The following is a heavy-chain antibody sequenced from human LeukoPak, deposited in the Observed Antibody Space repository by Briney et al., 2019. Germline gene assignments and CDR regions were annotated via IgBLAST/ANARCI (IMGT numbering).Heavy chain of an antibody. D-gene: IGHD6-19*01. CDR1: GFTFSSYA. J-gene: IGHJ4*02. CDR2: ISYDGSNK. CDR3: ARMRAVAGFDY. Sequence: PGGSLRLSCAASGFTFSSYAMHWVRQAPGKVLEWVAVISYDGSNKYYADSVKGRFTISRDNSKNTLYLQMNSLRAEDTAVYYCARMRAVAGFDYWGQGTLVTVSS. V-gene: IGHV3-30*04.